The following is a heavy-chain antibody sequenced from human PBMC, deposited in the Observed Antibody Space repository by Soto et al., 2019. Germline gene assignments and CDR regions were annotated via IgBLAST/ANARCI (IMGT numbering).Heavy chain of an antibody. V-gene: IGHV1-69*06. CDR1: GGTFSSYA. CDR2: IIPIFGTA. D-gene: IGHD6-6*01. CDR3: ARIGVSSSSGDYSYYGMDV. Sequence: SVKVSCKASGGTFSSYAISWVRQAPGQGLEWMGGIIPIFGTANYAQKFQGRVTITADKSTSTAYIELSSLRSEDTAAYYCARIGVSSSSGDYSYYGMDVWGQGTTVTVS. J-gene: IGHJ6*02.